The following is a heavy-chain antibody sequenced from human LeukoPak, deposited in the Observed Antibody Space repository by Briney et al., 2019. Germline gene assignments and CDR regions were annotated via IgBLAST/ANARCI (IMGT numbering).Heavy chain of an antibody. V-gene: IGHV3-21*01. D-gene: IGHD6-13*01. CDR2: ISSSSSYI. Sequence: GGSLRLSCAASGFTFSSYTMNWVRQAPGKGLEWVSSISSSSSYIYHADSVKGRFTISRDNAKNSLYLQMNSLRAEDTGVYYCARDLQQLALWGQGTLATVSS. CDR1: GFTFSSYT. J-gene: IGHJ4*02. CDR3: ARDLQQLAL.